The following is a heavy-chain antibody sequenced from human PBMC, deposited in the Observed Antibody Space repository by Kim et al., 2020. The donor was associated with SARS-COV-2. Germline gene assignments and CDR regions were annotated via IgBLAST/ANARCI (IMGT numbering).Heavy chain of an antibody. CDR2: ISYDGSNK. CDR3: AKDPVGATIPDY. D-gene: IGHD1-26*01. J-gene: IGHJ4*02. Sequence: GGSLRLSCAASGFTFSSYGMHWVRQAPGKGLEWVAVISYDGSNKYYADSVKGRFTISRDNSKNTLYLQMNSLRAEDTAVYYCAKDPVGATIPDYWGQGTLVTVSS. CDR1: GFTFSSYG. V-gene: IGHV3-30*18.